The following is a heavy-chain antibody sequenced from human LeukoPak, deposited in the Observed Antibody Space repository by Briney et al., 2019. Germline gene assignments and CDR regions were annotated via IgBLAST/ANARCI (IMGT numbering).Heavy chain of an antibody. CDR3: ARVPGAYCSGGSCYFQYYYYMDV. CDR2: IIPIFGTA. J-gene: IGHJ6*03. CDR1: GGTFSSYA. Sequence: ASVTVSCKASGGTFSSYAISWVRQAPGQGLEWMGGIIPIFGTANYAQKFQGRVTITADKSTSTAYMELSSLRSEDTAVYYCARVPGAYCSGGSCYFQYYYYMDVWGKGTTVTISS. V-gene: IGHV1-69*06. D-gene: IGHD2-15*01.